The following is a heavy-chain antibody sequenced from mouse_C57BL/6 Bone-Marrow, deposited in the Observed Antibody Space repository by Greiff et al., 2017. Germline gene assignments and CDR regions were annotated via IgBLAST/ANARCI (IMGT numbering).Heavy chain of an antibody. D-gene: IGHD4-1*01. Sequence: QVHVKQPGAELVKPGASVKVSCKASGYTFTSYWMHWVKQRPGQGLEWIGRIHPSDSDTNYNQKFKGKATLTVDKSSSTAYMQLSSLTSEDSAVYYCAILGRAYYYAMDYWGQGTSVTVSS. CDR3: AILGRAYYYAMDY. J-gene: IGHJ4*01. CDR1: GYTFTSYW. V-gene: IGHV1-74*01. CDR2: IHPSDSDT.